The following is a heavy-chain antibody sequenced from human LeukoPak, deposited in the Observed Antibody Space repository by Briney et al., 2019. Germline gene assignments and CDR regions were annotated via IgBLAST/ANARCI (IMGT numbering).Heavy chain of an antibody. CDR3: ARATPSLGLDV. V-gene: IGHV4-61*01. D-gene: IGHD7-27*01. CDR1: GASVNSGSSY. CDR2: IYYSGST. Sequence: SETLSLTCTVSGASVNSGSSYWSWIRQPPGKGPEWIGNIYYSGSTHYNPSLKSRVTMSLDTSKNQFSLKLSSVTAADTAVYYCARATPSLGLDVWGQGTTVTVSS. J-gene: IGHJ6*02.